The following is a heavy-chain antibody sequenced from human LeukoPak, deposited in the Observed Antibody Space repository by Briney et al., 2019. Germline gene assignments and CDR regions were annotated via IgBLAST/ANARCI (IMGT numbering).Heavy chain of an antibody. D-gene: IGHD1-26*01. J-gene: IGHJ4*02. CDR3: AKRDIVGASWHFDY. V-gene: IGHV3-30*18. CDR2: ISYDGSNK. Sequence: AGGSLRLSCAASGFTFSSFGMHWVRQAPGRGLEWVAVISYDGSNKYYADSVKGRFTISRDNSKNTLYLQMNSLRAEDTAVYYCAKRDIVGASWHFDYWGQGTLVTVSS. CDR1: GFTFSSFG.